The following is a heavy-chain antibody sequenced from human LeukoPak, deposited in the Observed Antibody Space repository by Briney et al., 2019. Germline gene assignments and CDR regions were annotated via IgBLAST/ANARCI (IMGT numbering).Heavy chain of an antibody. V-gene: IGHV3-66*01. CDR3: AKDRSTYSYGYADFDY. CDR2: FYSGGTT. Sequence: GGSLRLSCAGSGFTVSSSYMSWVRQAPGKGLEWVSVFYSGGTTYYADSVKGRFTISRDNAKNSLYLQMNSLRAEDTAVYYCAKDRSTYSYGYADFDYWAREPWSPSP. CDR1: GFTVSSSY. J-gene: IGHJ4*02. D-gene: IGHD5-18*01.